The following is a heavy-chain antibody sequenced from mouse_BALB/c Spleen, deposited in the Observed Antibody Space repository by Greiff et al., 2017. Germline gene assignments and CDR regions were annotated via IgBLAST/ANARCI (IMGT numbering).Heavy chain of an antibody. CDR2: INSNGGST. Sequence: EVHLVESGGGLVKPGGSLKLSCAASGFTFSSYGMSWVRQTPDKRLELVATINSNGGSTYYPDSVKGRFTISRDNAKNTLYLQMSSLKSEDTAMYYCARDHGSYAMDYWGQGTSVTVSS. CDR3: ARDHGSYAMDY. D-gene: IGHD2-2*01. V-gene: IGHV5-6-3*01. J-gene: IGHJ4*01. CDR1: GFTFSSYG.